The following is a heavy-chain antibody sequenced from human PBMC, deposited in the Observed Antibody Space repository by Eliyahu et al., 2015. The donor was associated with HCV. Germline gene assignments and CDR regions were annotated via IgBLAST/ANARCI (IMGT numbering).Heavy chain of an antibody. CDR1: GFTFSXYA. CDR3: AKPQYSSSWYGDLGEYFQH. D-gene: IGHD6-13*01. V-gene: IGHV3-23*01. CDR2: IXGSGGST. J-gene: IGHJ1*01. Sequence: EVQLLESGGGLVQPGGSLRLSCAASGFTFSXYAMSWVRQAPGKGLEWVSAIXGSGGSTYYADSVKGRFTISRDNSKNTLYLQMNSLRAEDTAVYYCAKPQYSSSWYGDLGEYFQHWGQGTLVTVSS.